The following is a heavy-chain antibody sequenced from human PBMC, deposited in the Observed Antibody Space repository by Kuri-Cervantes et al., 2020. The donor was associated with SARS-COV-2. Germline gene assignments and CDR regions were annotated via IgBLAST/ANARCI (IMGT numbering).Heavy chain of an antibody. V-gene: IGHV3-30-3*01. D-gene: IGHD6-13*01. CDR2: ISYDGSNK. Sequence: GESLKISCAASGFTFSSYAMHWVRQAPGKGLEWVAVISYDGSNKYYADSVKGRFTISRDNSKNTLYLQMNSLRGEDTAIYYCAKAGSHSYFNCWGQGTLVTVSS. J-gene: IGHJ4*02. CDR3: AKAGSHSYFNC. CDR1: GFTFSSYA.